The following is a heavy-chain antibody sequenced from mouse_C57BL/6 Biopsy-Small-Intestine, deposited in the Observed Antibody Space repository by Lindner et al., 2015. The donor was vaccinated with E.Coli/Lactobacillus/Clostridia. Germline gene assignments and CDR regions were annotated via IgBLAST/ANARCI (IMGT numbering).Heavy chain of an antibody. J-gene: IGHJ4*01. CDR1: GFSFNTYA. CDR3: VRRGGSSSYYAMDY. D-gene: IGHD1-1*01. V-gene: IGHV10-1*01. Sequence: EVQLQESGGGLVQPKGSLKLSCAASGFSFNTYAMNWVRQAPGKGLEWVARIRSKSNNYATYYADSVKDRFTISRDDSESMLYLQMNNLKTEDTAMYYCVRRGGSSSYYAMDYWGSRNLSHRLL. CDR2: IRSKSNNYAT.